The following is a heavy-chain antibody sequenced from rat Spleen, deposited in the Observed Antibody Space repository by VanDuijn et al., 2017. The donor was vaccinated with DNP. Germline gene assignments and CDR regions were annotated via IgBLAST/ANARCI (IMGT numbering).Heavy chain of an antibody. CDR3: ASTQYSGDVNWFAY. D-gene: IGHD1-1*01. V-gene: IGHV3-3*01. CDR1: GDSITNNY. Sequence: EVQLQESGPGLVKPSQSLSLTCSVTGDSITNNYWGWIRKFPGNKLEWMGYINSAANTNYNPSLKSRISITRDTSKNQFFLQVNSVTTEDTATYYCASTQYSGDVNWFAYWGQGTLVTVSS. J-gene: IGHJ3*01. CDR2: INSAANT.